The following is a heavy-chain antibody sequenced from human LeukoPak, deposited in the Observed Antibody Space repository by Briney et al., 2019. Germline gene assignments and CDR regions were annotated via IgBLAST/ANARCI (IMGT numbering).Heavy chain of an antibody. V-gene: IGHV4-59*08. CDR1: GGXITNYY. CDR2: LYYNGST. Sequence: SETLSLTCTVSGGXITNYYWSWIRQPPGKGLEWIGYLYYNGSTNYNPSLKSRVTISADMSKNQFSLKLRSMTAADTAVYYCARHGSGYSSVFDYWGQGTLVTVSS. D-gene: IGHD6-19*01. J-gene: IGHJ4*02. CDR3: ARHGSGYSSVFDY.